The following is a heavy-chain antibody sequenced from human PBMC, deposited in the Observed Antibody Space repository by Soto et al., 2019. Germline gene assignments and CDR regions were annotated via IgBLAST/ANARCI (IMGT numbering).Heavy chain of an antibody. J-gene: IGHJ6*02. CDR1: GFTFSSYG. D-gene: IGHD3-22*01. Sequence: ESGGGVVQPGRSLRLSCAASGFTFSSYGMHWVRQAPGKGLEWVAVISYDGSNKYYADSVKGRFTISRDNSKNTLYLQMNSLRAEDTAVYYCAKGGHYYDSSGFLAYYYGMDVWGQGTTVTVSS. CDR3: AKGGHYYDSSGFLAYYYGMDV. V-gene: IGHV3-30*18. CDR2: ISYDGSNK.